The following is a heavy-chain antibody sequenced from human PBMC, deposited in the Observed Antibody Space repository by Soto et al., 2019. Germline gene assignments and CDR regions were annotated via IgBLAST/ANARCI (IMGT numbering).Heavy chain of an antibody. D-gene: IGHD3-22*01. V-gene: IGHV4-30-4*01. Sequence: QVQLQESGPGLVKPSQTLSLTCTVSGGSISSGHYYWSWIRQPPGKGLEWIGYIYYSGNTYYNPSLKSRLTISVDTSRNQFSLRLSSVTAADTAVYFRARAEYHSHSSGLFPTKFDYWGQGTLVTVSS. J-gene: IGHJ4*02. CDR3: ARAEYHSHSSGLFPTKFDY. CDR1: GGSISSGHYY. CDR2: IYYSGNT.